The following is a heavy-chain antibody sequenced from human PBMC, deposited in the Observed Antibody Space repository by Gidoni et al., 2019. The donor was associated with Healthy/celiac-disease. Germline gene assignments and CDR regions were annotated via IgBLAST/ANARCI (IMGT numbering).Heavy chain of an antibody. J-gene: IGHJ6*02. CDR3: ARHGTYCSSTSCYLGYYYYGMDV. CDR1: GGSISSSSYY. Sequence: QLQLQESGPGLVKPSETLSLTCTVSGGSISSSSYYWGWIRQPPGKGLEWIGSIYYSGSTYYNPSLKSRVTISVDTSKNQFSRKLSSVTAADTAVYYCARHGTYCSSTSCYLGYYYYGMDVWGQGTTVTVSS. D-gene: IGHD2-2*01. CDR2: IYYSGST. V-gene: IGHV4-39*01.